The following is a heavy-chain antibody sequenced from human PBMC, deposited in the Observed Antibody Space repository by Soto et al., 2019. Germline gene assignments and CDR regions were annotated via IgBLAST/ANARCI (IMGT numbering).Heavy chain of an antibody. CDR1: GASLSRYY. D-gene: IGHD1-26*01. J-gene: IGHJ5*02. CDR3: VRDGTKNLRDRFEP. Sequence: SGTRSLTCNVSGASLSRYYWSWIRQPPGKGLEWIGRIYATGDTDYNPSLKSRISMSVDMSKKQFSLTLRSVTAADTAIYYCVRDGTKNLRDRFEPWGRGILVTVSS. V-gene: IGHV4-4*07. CDR2: IYATGDT.